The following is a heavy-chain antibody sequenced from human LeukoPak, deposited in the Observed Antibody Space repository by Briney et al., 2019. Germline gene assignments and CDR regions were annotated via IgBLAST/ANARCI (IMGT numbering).Heavy chain of an antibody. CDR1: GFTFDDYA. CDR2: ISWNSGGI. D-gene: IGHD3-10*01. Sequence: GGSLRLSCAASGFTFDDYAMHWVRQAPGKGLEWVSGISWNSGGIGYADSVKGRFTISRDNAKNSLYLQMNSLRAEDTALYYCAKGRITMVRGVIGAFDIWGQGTMVTVSS. J-gene: IGHJ3*02. V-gene: IGHV3-9*01. CDR3: AKGRITMVRGVIGAFDI.